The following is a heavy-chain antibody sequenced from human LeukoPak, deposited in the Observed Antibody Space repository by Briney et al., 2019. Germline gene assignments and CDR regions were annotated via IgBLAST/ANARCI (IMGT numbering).Heavy chain of an antibody. D-gene: IGHD3-3*01. V-gene: IGHV3-48*03. CDR3: ARERPNRITIFGPTDY. J-gene: IGHJ4*02. CDR1: GFTFSSYE. CDR2: ISSSGSTI. Sequence: PGGSLRLSCAASGFTFSSYEMNWVRQAPGKGLERVSYISSSGSTIYYADSVKGRFTISRDNAKNSLYLQMNSLRAEDTAVYYCARERPNRITIFGPTDYWGQGTLVTVSS.